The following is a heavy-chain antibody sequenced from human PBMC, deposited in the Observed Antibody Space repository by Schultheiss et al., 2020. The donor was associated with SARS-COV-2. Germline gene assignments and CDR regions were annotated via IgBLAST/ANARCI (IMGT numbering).Heavy chain of an antibody. J-gene: IGHJ4*02. Sequence: GGSLRLSCAASGFTFSSYAMGWVRQAPGKGLEWVSAISGSGGSTYYADSVKGRFTISRDNSKNTLYLQMNSLRAEDTAVYYCARNAARLITRAQFDYWGQGTLVTVSS. CDR3: ARNAARLITRAQFDY. CDR1: GFTFSSYA. CDR2: ISGSGGST. V-gene: IGHV3-23*01. D-gene: IGHD6-6*01.